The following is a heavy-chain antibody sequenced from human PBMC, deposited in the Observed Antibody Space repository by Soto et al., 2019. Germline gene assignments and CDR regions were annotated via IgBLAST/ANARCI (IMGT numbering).Heavy chain of an antibody. CDR3: VRYLDGCSGDCYYYFDY. CDR2: IYYSGST. D-gene: IGHD2-21*02. J-gene: IGHJ4*02. Sequence: PSETLSLTCTVSGGSISSGDYYWSWIRQPPGKGLEWIGYIYYSGSTNYNPSLKSRVTISVDTSKNQFSLKLSSVTAADTAVYYCVRYLDGCSGDCYYYFDYWGQGTLVTVSS. V-gene: IGHV4-30-4*01. CDR1: GGSISSGDYY.